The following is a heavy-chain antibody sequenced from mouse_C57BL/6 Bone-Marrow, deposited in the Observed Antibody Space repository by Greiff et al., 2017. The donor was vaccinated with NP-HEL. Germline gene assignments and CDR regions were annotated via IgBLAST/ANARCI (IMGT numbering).Heavy chain of an antibody. CDR3: AREDAIYYYGSRGNYYAMDY. D-gene: IGHD1-1*01. CDR2: LDPFDGYP. J-gene: IGHJ4*01. Sequence: QVQLQQPGAELVKPGASVKLSCKASGYTFTSYWMQWVKQRPGQGLGWIGELDPFDGYPNSTQKFKGTATLTVATSSSTAYMQLSSLTSEDSAVYYCAREDAIYYYGSRGNYYAMDYWGQGTSVTVSS. V-gene: IGHV1-50*01. CDR1: GYTFTSYW.